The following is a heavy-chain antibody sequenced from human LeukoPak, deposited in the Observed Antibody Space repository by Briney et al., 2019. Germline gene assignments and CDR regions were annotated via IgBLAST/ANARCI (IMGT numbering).Heavy chain of an antibody. Sequence: ASVKVSCKASGYTFTSYGISWVRQAPGQGLEWMGWISAYNGNTNYAQKLQGRVTMTTDTSTSTAYMELRSLRSDGTAVYYCARIPSSGWYKFYYYGMDVWGQGTTVTVSS. J-gene: IGHJ6*02. CDR1: GYTFTSYG. CDR2: ISAYNGNT. CDR3: ARIPSSGWYKFYYYGMDV. D-gene: IGHD6-19*01. V-gene: IGHV1-18*01.